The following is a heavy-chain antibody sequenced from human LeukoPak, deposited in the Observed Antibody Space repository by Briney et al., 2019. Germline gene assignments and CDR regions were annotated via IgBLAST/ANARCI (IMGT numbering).Heavy chain of an antibody. V-gene: IGHV4-59*05. CDR3: ARGLN. CDR2: IYYSGST. J-gene: IGHJ4*02. CDR1: GGSIVDYY. Sequence: SETLSLTCTVSGGSIVDYYWSWIRQPPGKGLEWIGSIYYSGSTYYNPSLKSRITISVDTSKDQFSLKLSSVTAADTAVYYCARGLNWGQGTLVTVSS. D-gene: IGHD3-16*01.